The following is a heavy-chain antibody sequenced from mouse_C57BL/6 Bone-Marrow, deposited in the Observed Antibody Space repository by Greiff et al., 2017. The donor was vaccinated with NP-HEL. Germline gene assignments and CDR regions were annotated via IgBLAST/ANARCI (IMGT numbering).Heavy chain of an antibody. Sequence: EVQLVESGPELVKPGASVKMSCKASGYTFTDYNMHWVKQSHGKSLEWIVDINPNYGGTSYNQKFKGKATLTVNKSSSTAYMELRSLTSEDSAVYYCARKDYYGSRGDAMDYWGQGTSVTVSS. V-gene: IGHV1-22*01. J-gene: IGHJ4*01. CDR1: GYTFTDYN. CDR3: ARKDYYGSRGDAMDY. CDR2: INPNYGGT. D-gene: IGHD1-1*01.